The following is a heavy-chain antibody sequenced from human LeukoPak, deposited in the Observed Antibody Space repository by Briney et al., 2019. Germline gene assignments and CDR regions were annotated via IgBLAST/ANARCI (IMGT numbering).Heavy chain of an antibody. CDR3: AREGSELLWFGELFDDYFDY. J-gene: IGHJ4*02. Sequence: PSETLSLTCAVSGGSISSSNWWSWVRQPPGKGLEWIGEIYHSGSTNYNPSLKSRVTISVDTSENQFSLKLSSVTAADTAVYYCAREGSELLWFGELFDDYFDYWGQGTLVTVSS. D-gene: IGHD3-10*01. CDR1: GGSISSSNW. V-gene: IGHV4-4*02. CDR2: IYHSGST.